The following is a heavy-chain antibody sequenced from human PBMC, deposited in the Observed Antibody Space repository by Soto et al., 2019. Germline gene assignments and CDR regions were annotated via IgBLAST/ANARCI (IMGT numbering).Heavy chain of an antibody. V-gene: IGHV3-7*01. CDR3: ARDYYVILTGYSSDASDI. Sequence: GGSLRLSCAASGFTCSRYWMSWVRQAPGKGLEWVANIKQDGSEKYYVDSVKGRFTISRDNAKNSLYLQMNSLRAEDTAVYYCARDYYVILTGYSSDASDIWCPGTMVTLSS. D-gene: IGHD3-9*01. J-gene: IGHJ3*02. CDR2: IKQDGSEK. CDR1: GFTCSRYW.